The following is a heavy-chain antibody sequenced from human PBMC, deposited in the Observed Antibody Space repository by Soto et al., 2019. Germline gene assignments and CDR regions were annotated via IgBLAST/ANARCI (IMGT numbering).Heavy chain of an antibody. CDR1: GFTVSSND. V-gene: IGHV3-53*01. Sequence: GGSLSLSCAASGFTVSSNDMNWVRQAPGKGLEWVSIIYSGGTTYYADSVKGRFTISRDNSKNTVFLQMNSLRIEDTAVYYCTRDSEDGNKGRWLDVWGQGT. CDR2: IYSGGTT. J-gene: IGHJ5*02. CDR3: TRDSEDGNKGRWLDV. D-gene: IGHD2-15*01.